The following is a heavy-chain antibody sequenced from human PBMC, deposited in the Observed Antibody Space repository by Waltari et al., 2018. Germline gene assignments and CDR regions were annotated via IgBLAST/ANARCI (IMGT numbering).Heavy chain of an antibody. J-gene: IGHJ4*02. CDR3: ASSSEAVTTPVSDY. Sequence: EVQLVESGGGLVQPGGSVRLPCPASAFTSRPYEMNWARRAPGKGLEWVSYISSSGATIYYADSVKGRFTVSRDNAKTSLYLQMNSLRADDTAVYFCASSSEAVTTPVSDYWGQGTLVAVSS. D-gene: IGHD1-1*01. V-gene: IGHV3-48*03. CDR1: AFTSRPYE. CDR2: ISSSGATI.